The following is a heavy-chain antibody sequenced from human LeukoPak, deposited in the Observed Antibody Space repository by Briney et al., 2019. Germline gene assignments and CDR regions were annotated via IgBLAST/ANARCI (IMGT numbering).Heavy chain of an antibody. J-gene: IGHJ4*02. D-gene: IGHD2-21*02. CDR1: GFTFSTYG. V-gene: IGHV3-30*02. CDR2: IRYDADNK. Sequence: GGSLRLSCAASGFTFSTYGMHWVRQAPGKGLEWVAFIRYDADNKYYAASVRGRFTISRDNSKNTLFLQMDSLRAEDTAVYYCGKALGGYYYFGFWGQGTLVTVSS. CDR3: GKALGGYYYFGF.